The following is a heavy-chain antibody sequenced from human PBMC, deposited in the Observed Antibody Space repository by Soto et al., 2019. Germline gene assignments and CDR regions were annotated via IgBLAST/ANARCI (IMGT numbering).Heavy chain of an antibody. V-gene: IGHV3-74*01. J-gene: IGHJ4*02. D-gene: IGHD4-17*01. CDR1: GFIFSNYW. CDR2: INSDGSTT. Sequence: EVQLVESGGGLVQPGGSLRLSCAASGFIFSNYWMHWVRQAPGKGLVWVSRINSDGSTTSYADSVKGRFTISRDNAKNTLYLRMNSLRAEDTAVYYCARVDYGAYYFDYWGQGTLVTVSS. CDR3: ARVDYGAYYFDY.